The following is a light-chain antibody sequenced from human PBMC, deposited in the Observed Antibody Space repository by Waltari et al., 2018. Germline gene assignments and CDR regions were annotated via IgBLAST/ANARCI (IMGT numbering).Light chain of an antibody. Sequence: DIQMTQSPSSLSASVGDRVTITCRASQGISNSLAWYQQKPGKAPKLLLYGASRLESGVPPRFSGSVSGTDYTLTISSLHPDDFATYYCQQYYFTPYTFGQGTKLDIK. CDR1: QGISNS. J-gene: IGKJ2*01. CDR2: GAS. V-gene: IGKV1-NL1*01. CDR3: QQYYFTPYT.